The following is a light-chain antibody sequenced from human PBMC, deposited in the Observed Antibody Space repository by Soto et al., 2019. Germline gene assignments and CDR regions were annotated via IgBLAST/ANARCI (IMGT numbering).Light chain of an antibody. Sequence: QSVLTQPASVCGSPRQSITISCTGTSSDVGGYNYVSWYQHHPGKAPKLMIFDVSNRPSGVSNRFSGSKSGNTASLTISGLQPEDEADYYCSSYTTSNTRQIVFGTGTKVTVL. CDR3: SSYTTSNTRQIV. J-gene: IGLJ1*01. CDR2: DVS. CDR1: SSDVGGYNY. V-gene: IGLV2-14*03.